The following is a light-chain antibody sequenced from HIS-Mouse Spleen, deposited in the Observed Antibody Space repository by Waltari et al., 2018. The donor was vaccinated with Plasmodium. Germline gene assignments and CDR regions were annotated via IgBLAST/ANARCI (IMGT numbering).Light chain of an antibody. V-gene: IGLV3-10*01. J-gene: IGLJ3*02. CDR1: ALPKKY. CDR2: EDR. CDR3: YSTDSSGNHRV. Sequence: SYELTQPPSVSVSPGQTARLTCSGDALPKKYAYWYQQKSGQAPVLVIYEDRKRPSGTPGRSSGSSSGTMATWTSSGAQVEDEADYDCYSTDSSGNHRVFGGGTKLTVL.